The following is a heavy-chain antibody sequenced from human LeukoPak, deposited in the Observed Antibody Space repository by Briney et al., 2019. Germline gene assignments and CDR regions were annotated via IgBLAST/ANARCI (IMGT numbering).Heavy chain of an antibody. J-gene: IGHJ4*02. CDR2: IKSQTDGGTT. CDR3: TKQDDILTGYPFDN. V-gene: IGHV3-15*01. D-gene: IGHD3-9*01. Sequence: PGGSLRLSCVASGFTFKNVWMGWVRQAPGKGLEWVGRIKSQTDGGTTDYAASVKGRFSISRDDSKDTVFVQMNRLKTEDTGVYYCTKQDDILTGYPFDNWGQGTLVTVAS. CDR1: GFTFKNVW.